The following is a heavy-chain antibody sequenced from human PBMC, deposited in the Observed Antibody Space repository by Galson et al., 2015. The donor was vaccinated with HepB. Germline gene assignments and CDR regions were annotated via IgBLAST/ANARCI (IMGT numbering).Heavy chain of an antibody. CDR2: IKSKTDGGTT. CDR1: GFTFSNTW. Sequence: SLRLSCAASGFTFSNTWMSWVRQAPGRGLEWVGHIKSKTDGGTTDYAAPVKGRFTISRDDSKDTLYLQMNSLKTDDTAVYCCTTDVYFSSYWSWIDPWGQGTLVTVSS. J-gene: IGHJ5*02. CDR3: TTDVYFSSYWSWIDP. D-gene: IGHD6-19*01. V-gene: IGHV3-15*01.